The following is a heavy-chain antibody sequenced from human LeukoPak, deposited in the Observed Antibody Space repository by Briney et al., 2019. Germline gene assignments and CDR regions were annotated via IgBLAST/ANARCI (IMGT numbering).Heavy chain of an antibody. J-gene: IGHJ5*02. CDR1: GGSIRSHY. Sequence: SETLSLTCTVSGGSIRSHYWSWIRQPPGKGLEWIGYIYYSGSTNYNPSLKSRGTLSVDTSKNQLSLKVSSVTAADTAVYYCARSVYTSGSLSFDPWGQGILVTVSS. CDR3: ARSVYTSGSLSFDP. D-gene: IGHD3-10*01. CDR2: IYYSGST. V-gene: IGHV4-59*11.